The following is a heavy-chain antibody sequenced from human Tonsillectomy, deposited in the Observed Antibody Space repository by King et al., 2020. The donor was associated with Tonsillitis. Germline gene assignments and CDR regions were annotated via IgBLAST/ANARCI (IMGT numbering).Heavy chain of an antibody. D-gene: IGHD3-16*01. CDR3: ARDFDYDAFDI. V-gene: IGHV3-33*01. CDR2: IWYDGSNK. Sequence: VQLVESGGGVVQPGRSLRLSCAASGFTFSSYGIHWVRQAPGKGLEWVAVIWYDGSNKYYVDSVKGRFTISRDNSKNTLYLQMNSLRVEDTAVYYCARDFDYDAFDIWGQGTVVTVSS. J-gene: IGHJ3*02. CDR1: GFTFSSYG.